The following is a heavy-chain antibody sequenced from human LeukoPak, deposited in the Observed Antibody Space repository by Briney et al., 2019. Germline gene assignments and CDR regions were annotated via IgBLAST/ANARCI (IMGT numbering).Heavy chain of an antibody. CDR1: GYTFTSYG. CDR3: ARDRHRYMIAASDY. D-gene: IGHD2-15*01. V-gene: IGHV1-18*01. Sequence: ASVKVSCKASGYTFTSYGISWVRQAPGQGLEWMGGISAYNGNTNYARKLQGRVTMTTDTSTSTAYMELRSLRSDDTAVYYCARDRHRYMIAASDYWGQGTLVTVSS. CDR2: ISAYNGNT. J-gene: IGHJ4*02.